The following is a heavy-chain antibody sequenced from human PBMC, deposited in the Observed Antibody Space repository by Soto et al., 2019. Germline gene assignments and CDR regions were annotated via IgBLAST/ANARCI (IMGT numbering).Heavy chain of an antibody. V-gene: IGHV3-21*01. CDR2: ISSSSSYI. J-gene: IGHJ4*02. D-gene: IGHD5-12*01. CDR3: ARDRRDGYNFDY. Sequence: EVQLVESGGGLVKPGGSLRLSCAASGFTFSSYSMNWVRQAPGKGLEWVSSISSSSSYIYYADSVKGRFTISRDNAKNSLYLQMNSLIAEDTAVYYCARDRRDGYNFDYWGQGTLVTVSS. CDR1: GFTFSSYS.